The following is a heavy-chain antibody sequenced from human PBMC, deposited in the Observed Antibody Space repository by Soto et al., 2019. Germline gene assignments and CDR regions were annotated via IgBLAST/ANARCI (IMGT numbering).Heavy chain of an antibody. Sequence: ASVKVSCKVSGYTLTELSMHWVRQAPGKGLEWMGGFDPEDGETIYAQKFQGRVTMTEDTSTDTAYMELSSLRSEDTAVYYCATITYYYDSSGLGGDYWGQGTLVTVSS. V-gene: IGHV1-24*01. J-gene: IGHJ4*02. CDR2: FDPEDGET. CDR3: ATITYYYDSSGLGGDY. D-gene: IGHD3-22*01. CDR1: GYTLTELS.